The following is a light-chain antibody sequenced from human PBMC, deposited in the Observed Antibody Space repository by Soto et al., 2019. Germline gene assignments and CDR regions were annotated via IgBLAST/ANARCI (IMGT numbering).Light chain of an antibody. Sequence: IQVTQSPATLSAFVGDRATITCRASQSIGSWLAWYQQKPGKAPKLLIYKASSLESGVPSRFSGSGSGTEFTLTISSLQPDDFATYYCQQYNSYSRTFGQGTKVDIK. J-gene: IGKJ1*01. CDR3: QQYNSYSRT. CDR2: KAS. CDR1: QSIGSW. V-gene: IGKV1-5*03.